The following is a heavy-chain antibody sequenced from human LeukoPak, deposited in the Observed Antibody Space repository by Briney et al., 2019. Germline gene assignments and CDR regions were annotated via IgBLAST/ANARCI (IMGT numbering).Heavy chain of an antibody. V-gene: IGHV4-39*01. CDR2: IYYIGST. D-gene: IGHD1-7*01. Sequence: PSETLSLTCSVSGDSISSGSYYWGWIRQPPGKGLEWIGIIYYIGSTYYNPSLKSRVTISVDTSKNQFSLKLSSVTAEDTAVYYCARLTYNWNSIDYWGQGTLVTVSS. CDR3: ARLTYNWNSIDY. CDR1: GDSISSGSYY. J-gene: IGHJ4*02.